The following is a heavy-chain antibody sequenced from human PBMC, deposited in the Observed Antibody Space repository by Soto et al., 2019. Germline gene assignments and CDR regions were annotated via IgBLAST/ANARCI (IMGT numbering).Heavy chain of an antibody. CDR1: GYTFTDYG. J-gene: IGHJ4*02. D-gene: IGHD1-1*01. CDR3: ARDRSTHDY. CDR2: ISAYNGNT. Sequence: QGQLVQSGVEVKKPGASVKVSCKASGYTFTDYGISWVRQAPGQGLEWMGWISAYNGNTNYAQNLQDRVTMTTDTSTSTAYMELMSLRSDDTAVYYCARDRSTHDYWGQGTLMAVSS. V-gene: IGHV1-18*01.